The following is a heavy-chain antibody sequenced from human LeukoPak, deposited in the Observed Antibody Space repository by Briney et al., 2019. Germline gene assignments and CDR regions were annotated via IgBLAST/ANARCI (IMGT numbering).Heavy chain of an antibody. CDR3: ARGGRYYYMDV. CDR1: GGSISSYY. J-gene: IGHJ6*03. CDR2: ISSSSSYI. Sequence: ETLSLTCTVSGGSISSYYWSWVRQAPGKGLEGVSSISSSSSYIYYADSVKGRFTISRDNAKNSLYLQMNSLRAEDTAVYYCARGGRYYYMDVWGKGTTVTISS. V-gene: IGHV3-21*01. D-gene: IGHD2-15*01.